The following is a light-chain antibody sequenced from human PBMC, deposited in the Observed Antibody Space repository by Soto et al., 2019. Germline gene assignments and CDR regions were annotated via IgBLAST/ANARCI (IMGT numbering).Light chain of an antibody. Sequence: DIQMTQSPSSMSASVGDRVTITCRASQDISNYLAWFQQKPGKGPKRLIYAASSLQSGVPSRFSGSGSGTEFTLTISSLQPEDFATYYCLQHNGYHPTFNQGTKVDIK. V-gene: IGKV1-17*03. CDR2: AAS. J-gene: IGKJ1*01. CDR1: QDISNY. CDR3: LQHNGYHPT.